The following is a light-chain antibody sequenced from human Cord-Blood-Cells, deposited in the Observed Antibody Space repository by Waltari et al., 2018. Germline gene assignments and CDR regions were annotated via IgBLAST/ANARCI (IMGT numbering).Light chain of an antibody. CDR1: QGLLHSNGYNY. CDR3: MQALQTPLYT. Sequence: IVMTQSPLSLPVTPGEPASISCRSSQGLLHSNGYNYLDWYLQKPGQSPQLLIYLGSNRASGVPDRFSGSGSGTDFTLKISRVEAEDVGVYYCMQALQTPLYTFGQGTKLEIK. J-gene: IGKJ2*01. CDR2: LGS. V-gene: IGKV2-28*01.